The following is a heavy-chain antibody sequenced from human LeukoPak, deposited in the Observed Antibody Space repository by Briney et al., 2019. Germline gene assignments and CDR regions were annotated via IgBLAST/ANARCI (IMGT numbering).Heavy chain of an antibody. V-gene: IGHV4-59*01. Sequence: SETLSLTCTVSGGSISSDYWSWIRQPPGKGLEWIGYIHYRGSTNYNPSLKSRVTISVDTSKNQFSPKLSSVTAADTAVYYCARLSGYSSGHYYSDYWGQGTLVTVSS. CDR2: IHYRGST. CDR1: GGSISSDY. CDR3: ARLSGYSSGHYYSDY. J-gene: IGHJ4*02. D-gene: IGHD3-22*01.